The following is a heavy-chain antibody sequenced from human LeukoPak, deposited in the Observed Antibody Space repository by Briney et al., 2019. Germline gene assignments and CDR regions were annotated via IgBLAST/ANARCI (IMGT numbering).Heavy chain of an antibody. CDR2: ISSSSSYI. J-gene: IGHJ4*02. CDR3: ARDRDSSSSLDY. D-gene: IGHD6-6*01. Sequence: GGSLRLSCAASGFTFSSYSMNWVRQAPGKGLEWVSSISSSSSYIYYADSVKGRFTISRDNAKNSLYLQMNSLRAEDTAVYYCARDRDSSSSLDYWGQGTLVTVSS. V-gene: IGHV3-21*01. CDR1: GFTFSSYS.